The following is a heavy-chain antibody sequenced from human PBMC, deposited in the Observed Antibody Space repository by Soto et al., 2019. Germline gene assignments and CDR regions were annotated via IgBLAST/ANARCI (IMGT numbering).Heavy chain of an antibody. CDR3: ARPLRYSQQAEDYYYYGMDV. Sequence: QLQLQESGPGLVKPSETLSLTCTVSGGSISSSSYYWGWIRQPPGKGLEWIGSIYYSGSTYYNPSLKSRVTISVDTSKNQFSLKLSSVTAADTAVYYCARPLRYSQQAEDYYYYGMDVWGQGTTVTVSS. CDR2: IYYSGST. V-gene: IGHV4-39*01. CDR1: GGSISSSSYY. D-gene: IGHD3-9*01. J-gene: IGHJ6*02.